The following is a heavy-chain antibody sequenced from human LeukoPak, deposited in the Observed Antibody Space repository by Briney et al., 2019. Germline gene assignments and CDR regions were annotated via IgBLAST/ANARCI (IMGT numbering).Heavy chain of an antibody. CDR2: IYYSGST. J-gene: IGHJ6*02. CDR3: ARQSYYGSGLMDV. CDR1: GGSISSSSYY. V-gene: IGHV4-39*01. Sequence: SETLSLTCTVSGGSISSSSYYWGWIRQPPGKGLEWIGSIYYSGSTNYNPSLKSRVTTSVDTSKNQFSLKLSSVTAADTAVYYCARQSYYGSGLMDVWGQGTTVTVSS. D-gene: IGHD3-10*01.